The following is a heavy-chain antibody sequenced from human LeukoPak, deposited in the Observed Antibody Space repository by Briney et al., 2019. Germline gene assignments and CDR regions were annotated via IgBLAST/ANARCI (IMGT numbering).Heavy chain of an antibody. J-gene: IGHJ4*02. CDR2: ISYDGSNK. CDR1: GFTFSSYG. Sequence: GRSLRLSCAASGFTFSSYGIHWVRQAPGKGLEWVAVISYDGSNKYYADSVKGRFTISRDNSKNTLYLQMNSLRAEDTAVYYCAALYGSGGYFDYWGQGTRVTVSS. CDR3: AALYGSGGYFDY. V-gene: IGHV3-30*03. D-gene: IGHD3-10*01.